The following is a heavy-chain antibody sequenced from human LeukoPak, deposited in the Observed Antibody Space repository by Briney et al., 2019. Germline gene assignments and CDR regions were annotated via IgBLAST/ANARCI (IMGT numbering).Heavy chain of an antibody. CDR3: AKDLAVADFDY. CDR1: GFTFSSYW. J-gene: IGHJ4*02. V-gene: IGHV3-74*03. CDR2: INSDGSST. D-gene: IGHD6-19*01. Sequence: GGSLRLSCAASGFTFSSYWMHWVRQAPGKGLVCVSRINSDGSSTTYADSVKGRFTISRDNAKNTLYLQMNSLRAEDTAVYYCAKDLAVADFDYWGQGTLVTVSS.